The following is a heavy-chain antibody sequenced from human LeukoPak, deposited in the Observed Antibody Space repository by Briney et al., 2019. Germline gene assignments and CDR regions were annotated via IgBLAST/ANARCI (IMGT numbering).Heavy chain of an antibody. D-gene: IGHD3-22*01. CDR2: IWYDGSNK. CDR3: AKDRDYYDSSGYHTDACDI. V-gene: IGHV3-33*06. CDR1: GFTFSSYG. J-gene: IGHJ3*02. Sequence: GGSLRLSCAASGFTFSSYGMHWVRQAPGKGLEWVAVIWYDGSNKYYADSVKGRFTISRDNSKNTLYLQMNSLRAGDTAVYHCAKDRDYYDSSGYHTDACDIWGQGTMVTVSS.